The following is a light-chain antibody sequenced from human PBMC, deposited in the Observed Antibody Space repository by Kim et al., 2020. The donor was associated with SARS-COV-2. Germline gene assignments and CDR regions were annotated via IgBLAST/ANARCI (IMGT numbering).Light chain of an antibody. J-gene: IGKJ2*01. CDR1: HDISSS. V-gene: IGKV1-33*01. CDR2: DAS. CDR3: QQYSGLPLT. Sequence: DIQMTQSPSSLSASVGDRLTITCQASHDISSSLNWYQQKSGKAPKLLIFDASNLETGVPSRFSGSGSGTYFTFTITSLQPEDIATYYCQQYSGLPLTFGQGTKLEIK.